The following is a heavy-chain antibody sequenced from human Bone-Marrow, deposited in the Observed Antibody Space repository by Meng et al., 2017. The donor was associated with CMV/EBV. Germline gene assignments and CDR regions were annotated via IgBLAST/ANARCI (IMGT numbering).Heavy chain of an antibody. J-gene: IGHJ6*02. V-gene: IGHV3-23*01. D-gene: IGHD3-3*01. CDR1: GFTFSSYA. CDR2: ISGSGGST. CDR3: ARNLGYDFWSGYYPYYYYYGMDV. Sequence: GESLKISCAASGFTFSSYAMSWVRQAPGKGLEWVSAISGSGGSTYYADSVKGRFTISRDNSKNTLYLQMNSLRAEDTAVYYCARNLGYDFWSGYYPYYYYYGMDVWGQGTTVNVSS.